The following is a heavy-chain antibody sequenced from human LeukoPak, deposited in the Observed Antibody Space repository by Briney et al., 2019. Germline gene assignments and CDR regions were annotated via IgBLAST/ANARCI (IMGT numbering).Heavy chain of an antibody. J-gene: IGHJ4*02. D-gene: IGHD6-19*01. CDR2: ISAYNGNT. CDR1: GYTLTSYG. CDR3: ARDLYSSGWYYLDY. Sequence: ASVKVSCKASGYTLTSYGISWVRQAPGQGLEWMGWISAYNGNTNYAQKLQGRVTMTTDTSPSTAYMELRSLRSDDTAVYYCARDLYSSGWYYLDYWGQGTLVTVSS. V-gene: IGHV1-18*01.